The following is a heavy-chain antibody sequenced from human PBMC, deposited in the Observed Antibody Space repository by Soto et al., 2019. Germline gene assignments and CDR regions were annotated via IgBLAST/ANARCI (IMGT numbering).Heavy chain of an antibody. CDR2: ISAYNGNT. CDR1: GYTFTSYG. V-gene: IGHV1-18*01. CDR3: ALERGDYRHSWFDP. D-gene: IGHD4-17*01. J-gene: IGHJ5*02. Sequence: GASVKVSCKASGYTFTSYGISWARQAPGQGLEWMGWISAYNGNTNYAQKLQGRVTMTTDTSTSTAYMELRSLRSDDTAVYYCALERGDYRHSWFDPWGQGTLVTVSS.